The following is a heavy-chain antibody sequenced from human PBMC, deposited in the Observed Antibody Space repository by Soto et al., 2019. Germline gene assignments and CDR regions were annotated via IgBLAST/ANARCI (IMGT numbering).Heavy chain of an antibody. CDR2: IYPGDSNT. D-gene: IGHD5-18*01. V-gene: IGHV5-51*01. J-gene: IGHJ4*02. CDR3: ARVSRYTYGPLYY. Sequence: GESLTISCKGTGYNFTTYWIGWVRQMPGKGLEWMGIIYPGDSNTTYSPSFQGQVTISADKSISTASLQWSSLKASDTAMYYCARVSRYTYGPLYYWGQGTLVRFAS. CDR1: GYNFTTYW.